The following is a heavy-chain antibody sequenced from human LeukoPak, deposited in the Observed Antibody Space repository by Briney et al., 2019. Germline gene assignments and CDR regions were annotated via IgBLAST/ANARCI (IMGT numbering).Heavy chain of an antibody. CDR1: GYSFTSYW. V-gene: IGHV5-51*01. Sequence: GESLKISCKGSGYSFTSYWIGWVRQMPGKGLEWMGIDTRYSPSFQGQVTISADKSISTAYLQWSSLKASDTAMYYCARRPPTLWFGELCYFDYWGQGTLVTVSS. D-gene: IGHD3-10*01. CDR3: ARRPPTLWFGELCYFDY. J-gene: IGHJ4*02. CDR2: DT.